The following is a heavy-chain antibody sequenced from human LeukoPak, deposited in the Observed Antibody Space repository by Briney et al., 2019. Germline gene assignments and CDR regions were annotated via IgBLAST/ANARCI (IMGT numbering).Heavy chain of an antibody. CDR1: GFTFSNYW. V-gene: IGHV3-74*01. D-gene: IGHD7-27*01. J-gene: IGHJ4*02. CDR3: ARDFWGSADY. CDR2: INSDGSST. Sequence: PGGSLRLSCAASGFTFSNYWMNWVRQAPGKGLVWVSRINSDGSSTTYAGLVKGRFTISKDNAKNTLYLQMNSLRADDTALYYCARDFWGSADYWGQGTLVTVSS.